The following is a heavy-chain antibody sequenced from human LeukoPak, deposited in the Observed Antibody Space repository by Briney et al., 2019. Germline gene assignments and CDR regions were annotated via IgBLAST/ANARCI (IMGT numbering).Heavy chain of an antibody. D-gene: IGHD1-26*01. CDR3: ARDSGSGSNDY. CDR1: GYTFTSYA. CDR2: ISAGNGNT. Sequence: RGASVKVSCKASGYTFTSYAIHWVRQAPGQRLEWMGWISAGNGNTKYSQNFQGRATFISNTSATTAFMELSSLRSEDAAVYYCARDSGSGSNDYWGQGTLVTVSS. V-gene: IGHV1-3*01. J-gene: IGHJ4*02.